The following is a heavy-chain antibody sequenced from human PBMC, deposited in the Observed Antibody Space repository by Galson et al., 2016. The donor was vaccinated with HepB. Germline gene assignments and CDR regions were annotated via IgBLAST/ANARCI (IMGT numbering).Heavy chain of an antibody. CDR1: GYSFTTYW. D-gene: IGHD4-23*01. J-gene: IGHJ4*02. Sequence: QSGAEVKKPGESLRISCKGSGYSFTTYWISWVRQMPGKGLEWMGKIDPVDSHTNYSPSFQGHVTISADKSISTAYLQWSGLKASDPALDYCARQRATVVTRDFDYWGQGTLVTVSS. CDR2: IDPVDSHT. V-gene: IGHV5-10-1*01. CDR3: ARQRATVVTRDFDY.